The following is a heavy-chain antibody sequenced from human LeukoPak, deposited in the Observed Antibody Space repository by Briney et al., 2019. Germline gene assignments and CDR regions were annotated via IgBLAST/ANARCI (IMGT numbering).Heavy chain of an antibody. CDR1: GFTFSSYG. CDR3: AKDLGTIYVYEDWFDP. CDR2: IRYDGSNK. V-gene: IGHV3-30*02. J-gene: IGHJ5*02. Sequence: GGSLRLSCAASGFTFSSYGMHWVRQAPGKGLEWVAFIRYDGSNKYYADSVKGRFTIPRDNSKNTLYLQMNSLRAEYTAVYYCAKDLGTIYVYEDWFDPWGQGTLVTVSS. D-gene: IGHD1-1*01.